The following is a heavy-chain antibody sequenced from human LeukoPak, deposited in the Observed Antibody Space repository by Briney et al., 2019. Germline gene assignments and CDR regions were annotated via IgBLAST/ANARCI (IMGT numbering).Heavy chain of an antibody. CDR1: GYTFTSYG. J-gene: IGHJ5*02. D-gene: IGHD6-13*01. V-gene: IGHV1-18*01. CDR2: ISAYNGNT. CDR3: ARDRYSSSWNTANWFDP. Sequence: ASVKVSCKASGYTFTSYGISWVRQAPGQGLEWMGWISAYNGNTNYAQKLQGRVTMTTDTSTSTAYMELRSLRSDDTAVYYCARDRYSSSWNTANWFDPWGQGTLVTVSS.